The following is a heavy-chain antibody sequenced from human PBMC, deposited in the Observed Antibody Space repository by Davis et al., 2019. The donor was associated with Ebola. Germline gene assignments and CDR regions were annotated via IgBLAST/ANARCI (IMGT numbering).Heavy chain of an antibody. J-gene: IGHJ5*02. CDR2: ISGSGGST. CDR1: GFTFSSYA. CDR3: AKDGLYYDSSGYYDHWFDP. V-gene: IGHV3-23*01. D-gene: IGHD3-22*01. Sequence: GESLKISCAASGFTFSSYAMSWVRQAPGKGLEWVSAISGSGGSTYYADSVKGRFTISRDNSKNTLYLQMNSLRAEDTAVYYCAKDGLYYDSSGYYDHWFDPWGQGTLVTVSS.